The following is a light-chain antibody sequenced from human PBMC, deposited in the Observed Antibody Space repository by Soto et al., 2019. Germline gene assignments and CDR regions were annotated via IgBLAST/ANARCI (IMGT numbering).Light chain of an antibody. Sequence: DIQMTQSPSTLSASVGDRVTITCRASQSIRRSLAWYQHQPGKAPKLLIYDVSSLESGVPSRFSGFGSGTEFPLSISSLQPDDLGTYYCQQFYMGWTFGQGTKVDLK. CDR3: QQFYMGWT. CDR1: QSIRRS. V-gene: IGKV1-5*01. J-gene: IGKJ1*01. CDR2: DVS.